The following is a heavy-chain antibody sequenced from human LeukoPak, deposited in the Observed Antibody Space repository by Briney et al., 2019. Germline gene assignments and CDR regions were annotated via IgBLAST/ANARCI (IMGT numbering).Heavy chain of an antibody. D-gene: IGHD2-2*01. CDR2: IYYSGST. CDR3: ARPTGRSTSSFIPGYYGMDV. J-gene: IGHJ6*02. CDR1: GGSFSGYY. V-gene: IGHV4-39*01. Sequence: SETLSLTCAVYGGSFSGYYWGWIRQPPGKGLEWIGSIYYSGSTYYNPSLKSRVTISVDTSKNQFSLKLSSVTAADTAVYYCARPTGRSTSSFIPGYYGMDVWGQGTTVTVSS.